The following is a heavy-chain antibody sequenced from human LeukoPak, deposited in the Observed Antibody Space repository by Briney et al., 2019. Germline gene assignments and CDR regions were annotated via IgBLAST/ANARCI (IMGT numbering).Heavy chain of an antibody. D-gene: IGHD3-22*01. Sequence: GGSLRLSCAASGFIFSSYTMNWVRQAPGKGLEWVSYISSSSDTIYYADSVKGRFTISRDNAKNSLYLQMNTLRAEDTAVYYCAKESESYDSSGSTFDFWGQGTLVTVSS. CDR1: GFIFSSYT. CDR2: ISSSSDTI. CDR3: AKESESYDSSGSTFDF. V-gene: IGHV3-48*01. J-gene: IGHJ4*02.